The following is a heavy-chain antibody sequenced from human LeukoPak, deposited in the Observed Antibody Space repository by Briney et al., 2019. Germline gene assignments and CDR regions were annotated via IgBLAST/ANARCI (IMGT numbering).Heavy chain of an antibody. CDR3: ARAAHTTYVLGRYYYYAMDV. CDR2: ISYAGSNN. V-gene: IGHV3-30-3*01. D-gene: IGHD3-10*01. Sequence: GRSLRLSCAASGLTFSSYTMDWVRQAPGKGLEWVARISYAGSNNYYADSVKGRFTISSDNPKNTLYLQVDSLRAEDTAVYYCARAAHTTYVLGRYYYYAMDVWGQGTTVTVSS. CDR1: GLTFSSYT. J-gene: IGHJ6*02.